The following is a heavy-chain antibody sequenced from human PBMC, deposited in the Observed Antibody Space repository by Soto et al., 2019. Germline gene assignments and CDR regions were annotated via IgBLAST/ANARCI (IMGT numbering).Heavy chain of an antibody. D-gene: IGHD3-10*01. CDR2: INPKDDKN. CDR3: ARDSGINMPRGVNFAFDI. V-gene: IGHV1-46*01. CDR1: RDTFTRYY. J-gene: IGHJ3*02. Sequence: QVQLVQAGAEVKQPGASVKISCKASRDTFTRYYIHSVRQAPGHGLEWMGIINPKDDKNKYALDFQARATMPRDTSTSRLYIEPSSLRAEHTAVYYCARDSGINMPRGVNFAFDIWGQSTIVTVSS.